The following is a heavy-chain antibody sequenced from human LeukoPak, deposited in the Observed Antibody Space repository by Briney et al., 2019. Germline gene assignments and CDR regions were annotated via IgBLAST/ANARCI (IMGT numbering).Heavy chain of an antibody. CDR2: ISSDGSNK. J-gene: IGHJ3*02. V-gene: IGHV3-30*04. CDR3: ARGPSARFFGVAKGAFDI. Sequence: GGSLRLSCAASTFTSSSYAMHWVRQAPGKGLEWVTVISSDGSNKYYADSVKGRFTISRDNSKNTLDLQMNSLRAEDTAVYYCARGPSARFFGVAKGAFDIWGQGTMVTVSS. CDR1: TFTSSSYA. D-gene: IGHD3-3*01.